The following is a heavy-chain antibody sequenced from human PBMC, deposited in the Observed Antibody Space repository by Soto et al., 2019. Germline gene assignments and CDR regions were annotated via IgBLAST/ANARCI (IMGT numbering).Heavy chain of an antibody. D-gene: IGHD6-25*01. CDR3: ARGAATQILVLMYDGLEI. J-gene: IGHJ3*02. CDR1: GATLNTFINYG. V-gene: IGHV1-69*12. CDR2: IIPVFGAA. Sequence: QVQLVQSGAEVKKPGSSVRVSCKASGATLNTFINYGITWVRQAPGQGLEWMGGIIPVFGAANHARKFQGRGTVSADESTRTVNMELSSLRSEDTAVDHCARGAATQILVLMYDGLEIWGQGTMVTVSS.